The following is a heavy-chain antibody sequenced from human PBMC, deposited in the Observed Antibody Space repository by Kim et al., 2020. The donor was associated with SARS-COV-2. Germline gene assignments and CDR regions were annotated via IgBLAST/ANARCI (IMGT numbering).Heavy chain of an antibody. CDR1: EFRLSDYT. CDR3: AKEWDEVGDPALYIC. J-gene: IGHJ2*01. D-gene: IGHD2-21*01. CDR2: ISGSGGGT. V-gene: IGHV3-23*01. Sequence: GGSLRLSCIASEFRLSDYTMHWVRQAAGEGLEWVSAISGSGGGTYYADSVRGRFTTSRDNSKNTLLLQMNNLRAEDTAVYYCAKEWDEVGDPALYICWGR.